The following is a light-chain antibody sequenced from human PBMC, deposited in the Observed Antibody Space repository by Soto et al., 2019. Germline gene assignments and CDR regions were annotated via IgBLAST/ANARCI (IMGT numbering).Light chain of an antibody. CDR1: QSISKW. J-gene: IGKJ1*01. CDR2: DAS. V-gene: IGKV1-5*01. CDR3: QQYKSYWT. Sequence: DLPMTQSPSTLSASVGDRVTITGRASQSISKWLAWYQPRPGKAPKLLISDASSLETGVPSRFSGSGSGTEFTLTIKSLKPDDFATYYCQQYKSYWTFGQGTKLDIK.